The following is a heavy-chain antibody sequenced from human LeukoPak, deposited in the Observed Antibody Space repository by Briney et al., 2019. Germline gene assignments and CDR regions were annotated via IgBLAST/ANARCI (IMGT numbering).Heavy chain of an antibody. CDR1: GHTFHGSC. CDR3: ATHCSGVSCYGSDGP. CDR2: ISAYNSDT. Sequence: ASVKVSCKASGHTFHGSCISWVRQAPGQGREWMGWISAYNSDTNYAQEFHGRVTLTTDTPTSTAYMQLWSLRSDDTAVYYCATHCSGVSCYGSDGPWGQGTLVTVSS. D-gene: IGHD2-15*01. J-gene: IGHJ5*02. V-gene: IGHV1-18*01.